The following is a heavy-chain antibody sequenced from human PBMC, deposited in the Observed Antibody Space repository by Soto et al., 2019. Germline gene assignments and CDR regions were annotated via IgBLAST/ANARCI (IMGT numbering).Heavy chain of an antibody. D-gene: IGHD3-10*01. CDR3: ARGGLWFGELSFGWFDP. J-gene: IGHJ5*02. CDR1: GGSISSFY. Sequence: SETLSLTCSISGGSISSFYWSWISLPPGKGLEWIGYIYYSGSTNYNPSLKSRVTISVDTSKNQFSLKLSSVTAADTAVYYCARGGLWFGELSFGWFDPWGQGTLVTVS. CDR2: IYYSGST. V-gene: IGHV4-59*01.